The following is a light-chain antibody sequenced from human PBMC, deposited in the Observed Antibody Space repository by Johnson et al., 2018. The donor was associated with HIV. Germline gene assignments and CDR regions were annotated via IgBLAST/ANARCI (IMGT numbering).Light chain of an antibody. CDR2: QNT. CDR3: AAWDDSLNVPYV. V-gene: IGLV1-51*02. CDR1: SSNIGRNY. J-gene: IGLJ1*01. Sequence: QSVLTQPPSVSAAPGQMVTISCSGSSSNIGRNYVSWYQQLPGTAPKLLIYQNTWRPSWIPDRFSGSTSGASATLAITGLQTGDEADYYCAAWDDSLNVPYVFGTGTKVTVL.